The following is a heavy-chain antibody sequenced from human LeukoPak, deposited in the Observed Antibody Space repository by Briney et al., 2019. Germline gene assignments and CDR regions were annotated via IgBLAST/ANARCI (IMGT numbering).Heavy chain of an antibody. CDR3: ARLGGTNWYNWFDP. Sequence: SETLSLTCAVSGGSISSGGYSWSWIRQPPGKGLEWIGYTYHSGRTYYNPSLKSRVTISIDRSKNQFSLRLSSVTAADTAVYYCARLGGTNWYNWFDPWGQGTLVTVSS. V-gene: IGHV4-30-2*01. CDR1: GGSISSGGYS. CDR2: TYHSGRT. D-gene: IGHD1-1*01. J-gene: IGHJ5*02.